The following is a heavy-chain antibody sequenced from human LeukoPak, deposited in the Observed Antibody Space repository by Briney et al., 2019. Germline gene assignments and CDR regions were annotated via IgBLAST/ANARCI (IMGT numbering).Heavy chain of an antibody. V-gene: IGHV4-59*08. D-gene: IGHD5-24*01. CDR1: GGSISSYY. Sequence: SETLSLTCTVSGGSISSYYWSWIRQPPGKGLEWIGYIYYSGSTNYNPSLKSRVTISVDTSKNQFSLKLSSVTAADTAVYYCARRPMATIKGAFDIWGQGTMVTVSS. J-gene: IGHJ3*02. CDR3: ARRPMATIKGAFDI. CDR2: IYYSGST.